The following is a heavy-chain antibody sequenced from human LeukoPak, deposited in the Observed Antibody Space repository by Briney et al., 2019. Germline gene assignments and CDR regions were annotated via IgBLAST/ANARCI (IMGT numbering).Heavy chain of an antibody. V-gene: IGHV1-2*02. J-gene: IGHJ4*02. D-gene: IGHD6-19*01. CDR3: ARGPSRVSVLAGEWGYYFDY. Sequence: GASVKVSCKASGYTITGYYMHWVRQAPGQGLEWMGWINANNDGSVYAQKFQGRVTMTRDTSINTAYMELSSLRSEDTAVYYCARGPSRVSVLAGEWGYYFDYWGQGTLVTVSS. CDR2: INANNDGS. CDR1: GYTITGYY.